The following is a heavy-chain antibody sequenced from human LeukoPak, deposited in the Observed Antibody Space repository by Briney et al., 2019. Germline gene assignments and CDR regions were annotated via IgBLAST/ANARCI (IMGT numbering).Heavy chain of an antibody. CDR2: INPNSGGT. CDR3: ARAAFPSSFDY. V-gene: IGHV1-2*02. CDR1: GYTFTDYY. D-gene: IGHD2-21*01. J-gene: IGHJ4*02. Sequence: GASVKVSCKASGYTFTDYYMHWVRQAPGQGLEWMGWINPNSGGTNYAQKFQGRVTVTRDTSISTGYMELSRLRSDDTAVYYCARAAFPSSFDYWGQGTLVIVSS.